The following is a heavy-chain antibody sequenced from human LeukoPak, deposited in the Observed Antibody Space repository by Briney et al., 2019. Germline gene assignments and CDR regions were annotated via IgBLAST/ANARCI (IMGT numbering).Heavy chain of an antibody. D-gene: IGHD3-22*01. CDR3: VRDTGYSSPFDY. CDR2: IEGSGVRI. V-gene: IGHV3-48*03. J-gene: IGHJ4*02. Sequence: GGSLRLSCAASGFTFSSYEMSWVRQAPGKGLEWVSYIEGSGVRIYYADSVKGRFTVYRDNAKNSLYLQMNSMRADDTALYYCVRDTGYSSPFDYWGRGTLVTVSS. CDR1: GFTFSSYE.